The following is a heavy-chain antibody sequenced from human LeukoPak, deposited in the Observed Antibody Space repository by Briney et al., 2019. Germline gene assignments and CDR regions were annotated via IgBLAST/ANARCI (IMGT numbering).Heavy chain of an antibody. CDR3: AREKMAGVPLFDY. V-gene: IGHV4-4*07. Sequence: SSETLSLTCTVSGGSVSGYYWSWIRQSAGKGLEWIGRIYSSGSTNYNPSLKSRVSMSVDTSKNQFSLKLNSVTAADTAVYFCAREKMAGVPLFDYWGQGTLVTVSS. CDR2: IYSSGST. J-gene: IGHJ4*02. CDR1: GGSVSGYY. D-gene: IGHD5-24*01.